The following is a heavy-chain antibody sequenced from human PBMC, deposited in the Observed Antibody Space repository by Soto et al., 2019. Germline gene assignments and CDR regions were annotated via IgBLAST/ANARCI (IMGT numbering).Heavy chain of an antibody. Sequence: GSLRLSCAASGSTFSRYWMNWVRQAPGKGLEWVANIKQDGSEKYYVDSVRGRFTISRDNVENSLYLQLNSLRPEDTAVYYCAVYGYGVSAAAYWGQGTLVTVSS. CDR1: GSTFSRYW. CDR2: IKQDGSEK. J-gene: IGHJ4*02. D-gene: IGHD4-17*01. V-gene: IGHV3-7*03. CDR3: AVYGYGVSAAAY.